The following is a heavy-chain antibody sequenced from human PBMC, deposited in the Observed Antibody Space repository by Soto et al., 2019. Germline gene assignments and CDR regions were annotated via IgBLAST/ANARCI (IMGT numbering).Heavy chain of an antibody. D-gene: IGHD3-9*01. V-gene: IGHV3-23*01. Sequence: GGSLRLSCAASGFTFSSYAMSWVRQAPGKGLEWVSAISGSGGSTYYADSVKGRFTISRDNSKNTLYLQMNSLRAEDTAVYYCAKDPSNYYDILTGSLNWFDPWGQGTLVTVSS. CDR1: GFTFSSYA. CDR3: AKDPSNYYDILTGSLNWFDP. CDR2: ISGSGGST. J-gene: IGHJ5*02.